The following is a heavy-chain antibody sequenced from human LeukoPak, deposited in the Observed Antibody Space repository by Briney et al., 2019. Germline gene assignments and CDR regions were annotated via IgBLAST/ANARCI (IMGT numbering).Heavy chain of an antibody. CDR3: AKGRVVAGSKSLTYHWLDP. CDR2: VDPNSGDT. D-gene: IGHD6-19*01. J-gene: IGHJ5*02. Sequence: ASVKVSCKASGYTFTDYYMHWVRQAPGQGLEWMGWVDPNSGDTNYAQKFQDRVTMTRDTSISTAYMGLSRLRSDDTAVYYCAKGRVVAGSKSLTYHWLDPWGQGTLVTVSS. V-gene: IGHV1-2*02. CDR1: GYTFTDYY.